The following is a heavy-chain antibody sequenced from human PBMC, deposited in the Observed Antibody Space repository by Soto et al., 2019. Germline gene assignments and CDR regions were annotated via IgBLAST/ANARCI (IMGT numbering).Heavy chain of an antibody. CDR2: ISISTGDT. CDR1: GYTFNTYL. Sequence: QVQLVQSGAEVKKPGASVTVSCKASGYTFNTYLIAWVRQAPGQGLEWMGWISISTGDTDYAQNLHGRVTLTTDPSSSTAYMELKSLRPDDTALYYCARDGPGRPYGMDVWGQGTPVIGSS. V-gene: IGHV1-18*01. D-gene: IGHD6-6*01. J-gene: IGHJ6*02. CDR3: ARDGPGRPYGMDV.